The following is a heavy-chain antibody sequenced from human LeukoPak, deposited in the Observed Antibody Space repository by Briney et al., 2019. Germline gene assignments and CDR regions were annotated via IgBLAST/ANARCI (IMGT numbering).Heavy chain of an antibody. D-gene: IGHD6-6*01. CDR2: IKSKTDGGTT. J-gene: IGHJ4*02. Sequence: GGSLRLSCAASGFTFTNAWMSWVRQAPGKGLEWVGRIKSKTDGGTTDYAAPVKGRFTISRDDSKNTLYLQVNSLKTEDTAVYYCTTYLRSSGGFDYWGQGTLVTVSS. V-gene: IGHV3-15*01. CDR3: TTYLRSSGGFDY. CDR1: GFTFTNAW.